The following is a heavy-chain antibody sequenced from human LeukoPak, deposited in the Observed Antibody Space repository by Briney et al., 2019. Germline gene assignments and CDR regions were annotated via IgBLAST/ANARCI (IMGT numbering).Heavy chain of an antibody. CDR2: INHSGST. J-gene: IGHJ4*02. CDR3: ARGGGIYSGYVQGGYFDY. D-gene: IGHD5-12*01. Sequence: SETLSLTCTVSGGSFSGYYWSWIRQPPGKGLEWIGEINHSGSTNYNPSLKSRVTISVDTSKNQFSLKLSSVTAADTAVYYCARGGGIYSGYVQGGYFDYWGQGTLVTVSS. CDR1: GGSFSGYY. V-gene: IGHV4-34*01.